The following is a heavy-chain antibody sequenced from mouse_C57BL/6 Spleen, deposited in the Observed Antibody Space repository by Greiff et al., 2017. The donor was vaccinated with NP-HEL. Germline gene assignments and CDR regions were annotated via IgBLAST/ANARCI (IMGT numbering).Heavy chain of an antibody. CDR1: GYTFTSYW. Sequence: QVQLQQPGAELVRPGTSVKLSCKASGYTFTSYWMHWVKQRPGQGLEWIGVIDPSASYTNYNQKFKGKATLTVDTSSSTAYMQLSSLTSEDSAVYYCARGGRGEDYWGQGTTLTVSS. CDR2: IDPSASYT. J-gene: IGHJ2*01. CDR3: ARGGRGEDY. V-gene: IGHV1-59*01. D-gene: IGHD3-3*01.